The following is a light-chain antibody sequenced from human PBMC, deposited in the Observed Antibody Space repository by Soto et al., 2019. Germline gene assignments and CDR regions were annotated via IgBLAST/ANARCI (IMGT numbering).Light chain of an antibody. CDR1: RSDVGGYNF. Sequence: QSALTQPPSASGSPGQSVTISCTGTRSDVGGYNFVSWYQHHPGKAPKLIIYEVNKRPSGVPDRFSGSKSGNTASLTVSGLQAEDEADYYCNSYAGSNNDVFATGTKLTVL. J-gene: IGLJ1*01. CDR2: EVN. CDR3: NSYAGSNNDV. V-gene: IGLV2-8*01.